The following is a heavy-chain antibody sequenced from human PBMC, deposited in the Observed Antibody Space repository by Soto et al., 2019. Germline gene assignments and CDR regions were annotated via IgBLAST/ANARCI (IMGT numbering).Heavy chain of an antibody. CDR1: GVTFSSYA. Sequence: SVKVSCKASGVTFSSYAISWVRQAPGQVLEWMGGIIPMFGTANYAQKFQDRVTITADESTSTAYMELSSLRTEDTAVYYCAKLPLTYCGGDCINWFDPWGQGTLVTVSS. CDR2: IIPMFGTA. J-gene: IGHJ5*02. D-gene: IGHD2-21*02. CDR3: AKLPLTYCGGDCINWFDP. V-gene: IGHV1-69*13.